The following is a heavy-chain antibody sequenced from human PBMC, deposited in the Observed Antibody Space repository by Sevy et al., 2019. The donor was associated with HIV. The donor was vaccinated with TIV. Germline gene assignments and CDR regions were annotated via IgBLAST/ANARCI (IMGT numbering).Heavy chain of an antibody. CDR1: GFTFSSYT. Sequence: GGSLRLSCAASGFTFSSYTLNWVRQAPGKGLEWVSSISYSSEYIYYADPVKGRFTISRDNAKNSLYLQMSSLRAEDTAVYYCATDKGGYDPFDYWGQGTLVTVSS. CDR3: ATDKGGYDPFDY. V-gene: IGHV3-21*01. CDR2: ISYSSEYI. J-gene: IGHJ4*02. D-gene: IGHD5-12*01.